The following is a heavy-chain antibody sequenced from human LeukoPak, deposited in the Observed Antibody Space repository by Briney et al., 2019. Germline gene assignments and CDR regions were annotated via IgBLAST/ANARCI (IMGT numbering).Heavy chain of an antibody. CDR1: GYTFTTYY. CDR3: ARGGRGEGTGTTRVAFDI. D-gene: IGHD1-1*01. Sequence: ASVKVSCKAAGYTFTTYYMHWVRQAPGQGLEWMGTINPSGGSTSYAQKFQGGVTMTRDTSTSTVYMELSSLRSEDTAVYYCARGGRGEGTGTTRVAFDIWGQGTMVTVSS. J-gene: IGHJ3*02. CDR2: INPSGGST. V-gene: IGHV1-46*01.